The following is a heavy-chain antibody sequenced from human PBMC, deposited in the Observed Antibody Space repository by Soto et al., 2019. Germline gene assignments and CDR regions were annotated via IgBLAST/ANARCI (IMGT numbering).Heavy chain of an antibody. Sequence: QVQLVQSGAEVKKPGASVKVSCKASGYTFTSYDINWVRQATGQGNEWMGWMNPNSGNTGYAQKVQGRVTMTRNTSISTAYMELSSLRSEDTAVYYCARGKRDSSSYSRPVGEYWGQGNLVNASS. J-gene: IGHJ4*02. CDR2: MNPNSGNT. CDR1: GYTFTSYD. V-gene: IGHV1-8*01. D-gene: IGHD6-13*01. CDR3: ARGKRDSSSYSRPVGEY.